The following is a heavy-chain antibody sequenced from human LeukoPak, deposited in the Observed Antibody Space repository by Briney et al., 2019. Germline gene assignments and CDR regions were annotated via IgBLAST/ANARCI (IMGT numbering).Heavy chain of an antibody. V-gene: IGHV3-30*04. Sequence: GRSLRLSCAASGFTFSSYAMHWVRQAPGKGLEWVAVISYDGSNKYYADSVKGRFTISRDNSKHTLYLQMNSLRAEDTAVYYCARAMGEDYYYGMDVWGKGTTVTVSS. CDR3: ARAMGEDYYYGMDV. J-gene: IGHJ6*04. D-gene: IGHD2-21*01. CDR2: ISYDGSNK. CDR1: GFTFSSYA.